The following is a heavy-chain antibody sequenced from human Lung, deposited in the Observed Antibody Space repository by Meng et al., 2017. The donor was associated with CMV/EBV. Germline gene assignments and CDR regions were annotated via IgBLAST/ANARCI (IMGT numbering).Heavy chain of an antibody. J-gene: IGHJ4*02. CDR3: SSTISGSYDY. CDR1: GFTFSAFD. D-gene: IGHD1-26*01. Sequence: GESXKISCAASGFTFSAFDMHWVRQASGKGLEWVGRVRGKSNSYATAYGASVEGRFTISRDDSKNTAYLQMNSLKTEDTAVYYCSSTISGSYDYWGQGTLVTVSS. V-gene: IGHV3-73*01. CDR2: VRGKSNSYAT.